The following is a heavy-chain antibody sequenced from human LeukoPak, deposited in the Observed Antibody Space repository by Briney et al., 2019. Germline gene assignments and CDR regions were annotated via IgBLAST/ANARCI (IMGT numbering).Heavy chain of an antibody. V-gene: IGHV3-23*01. CDR3: AGGDGGTNFDY. CDR1: GFTFSSYA. J-gene: IGHJ4*02. CDR2: ISGSGGST. D-gene: IGHD4-23*01. Sequence: GGSLRLSCAASGFTFSSYAMSWVRQAPGKGLEWVSAISGSGGSTYYADSVKGRFTISRDNSKNTLYLQMNSLRSEDTAVYYCAGGDGGTNFDYWGQGTLVTVSS.